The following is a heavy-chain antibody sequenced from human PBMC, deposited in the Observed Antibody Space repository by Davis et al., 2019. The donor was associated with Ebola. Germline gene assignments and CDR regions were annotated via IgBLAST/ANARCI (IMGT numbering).Heavy chain of an antibody. CDR2: IYYSGRT. CDR3: AREIAAAVDY. V-gene: IGHV4-39*02. D-gene: IGHD6-13*01. J-gene: IGHJ4*02. Sequence: MPSETLSLTCTVSGGFISRSSYYWGWIRQPPGKGLEWIGSIYYSGRTYYSPSLRSRVTISADTSKNQFSLRLSSVTAADTAVYYCAREIAAAVDYWGQGTLVTVSS. CDR1: GGFISRSSYY.